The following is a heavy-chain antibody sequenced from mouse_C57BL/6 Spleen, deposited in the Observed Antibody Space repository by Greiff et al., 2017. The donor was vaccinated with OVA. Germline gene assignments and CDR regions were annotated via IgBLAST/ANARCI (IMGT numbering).Heavy chain of an antibody. V-gene: IGHV1-80*01. Sequence: QVHVKQSGAELVKPGASVKISCKASGYAFSSYWMNWVKQRPGKGLEWIGQIYPGDGDTNYNGKFKGKATLTADKSSSTAYMQLSSLTSEDSAVYFGARRTAPYAMDYWGQGTSVTGSS. CDR1: GYAFSSYW. CDR3: ARRTAPYAMDY. J-gene: IGHJ4*01. D-gene: IGHD4-1*01. CDR2: IYPGDGDT.